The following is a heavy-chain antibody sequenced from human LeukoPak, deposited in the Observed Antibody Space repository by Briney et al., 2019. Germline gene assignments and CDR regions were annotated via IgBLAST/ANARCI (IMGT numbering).Heavy chain of an antibody. J-gene: IGHJ4*02. CDR1: GFTFSDYH. D-gene: IGHD3-22*01. CDR2: ISSSGTTI. Sequence: GGSLRLSCAASGFTFSDYHMSWIRQAPGKGLEWLSYISSSGTTIYYADSVKGRFTISRDNAKNSLYLQMNSLRAEDTAVYYCARDRPYFDSSGYYSGWGQGTLVTVSS. CDR3: ARDRPYFDSSGYYSG. V-gene: IGHV3-11*01.